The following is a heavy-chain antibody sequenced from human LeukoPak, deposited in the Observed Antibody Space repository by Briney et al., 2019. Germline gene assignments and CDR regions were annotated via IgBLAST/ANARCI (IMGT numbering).Heavy chain of an antibody. D-gene: IGHD6-19*01. V-gene: IGHV4-61*02. Sequence: SETLSLTCTVSGGSISSGSYYWRWIRQPAGTGLEWIGRIYTSGSTNYNPSLKSRVTISVDTSKNQFSLKLSSVTAADTAVYYCARSYSSGWYDYYYMDVWGKGTTVTVSS. J-gene: IGHJ6*03. CDR1: GGSISSGSYY. CDR3: ARSYSSGWYDYYYMDV. CDR2: IYTSGST.